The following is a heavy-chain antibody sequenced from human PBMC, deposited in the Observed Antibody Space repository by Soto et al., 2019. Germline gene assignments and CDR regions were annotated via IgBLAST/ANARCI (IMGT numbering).Heavy chain of an antibody. V-gene: IGHV3-30*04. Sequence: GGSLRLSCTASGPTTSHYAMHWFRQAPGKGLEWVAVISYDGKDKYYADFAKGRFTISRDNSKNTLNLQMNSLRPEDTAIYYCARDICTSTWIELWPNDHCGRGSLVNVSS. J-gene: IGHJ4*02. CDR2: ISYDGKDK. CDR1: GPTTSHYA. CDR3: ARDICTSTWIELWPNDH. D-gene: IGHD5-12*01.